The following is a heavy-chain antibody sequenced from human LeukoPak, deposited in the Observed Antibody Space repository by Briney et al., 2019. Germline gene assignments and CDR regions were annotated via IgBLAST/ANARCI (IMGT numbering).Heavy chain of an antibody. J-gene: IGHJ3*02. CDR1: GLTFSSSA. D-gene: IGHD1-1*01. Sequence: PGTSLRLSCAASGLTFSSSAMHWVRQAPGKGLEWVANIKQDGSEKYYVDSVKGRFTISRDNAKNSLYLQMNSLRAEDTAVYYCARDPPYNWNDFFDIWGQGTMVTVSS. CDR2: IKQDGSEK. V-gene: IGHV3-7*01. CDR3: ARDPPYNWNDFFDI.